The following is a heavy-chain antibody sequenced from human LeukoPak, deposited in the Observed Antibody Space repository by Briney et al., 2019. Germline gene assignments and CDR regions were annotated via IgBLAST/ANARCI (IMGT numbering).Heavy chain of an antibody. CDR2: ISSSSSYI. J-gene: IGHJ3*02. CDR1: GFTVGNNH. Sequence: PGGSLRLSCAASGFTVGNNHMNWVRQAPGKGLEWVSSISSSSSYIYYADSVKGRFTISRDNAKNSLYLQMNSLRAEDTAVYYCARTLELRGSAFDIWGQGTMVTVSS. D-gene: IGHD1-7*01. V-gene: IGHV3-21*01. CDR3: ARTLELRGSAFDI.